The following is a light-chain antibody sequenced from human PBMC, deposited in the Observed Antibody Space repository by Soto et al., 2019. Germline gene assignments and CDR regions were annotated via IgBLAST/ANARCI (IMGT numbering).Light chain of an antibody. J-gene: IGKJ1*01. CDR1: QSVSSN. CDR2: GAS. CDR3: QQYNNWPPWT. V-gene: IGKV3-15*01. Sequence: EIVMTQSPATLSVSPGKRATLACRSGQSVSSNFAWDQQNPGHAPRLLIYGASTRATGIPARFSGSGSGTEFTLTISCLQSEDFAVYYCQQYNNWPPWTFGQGTKVDIK.